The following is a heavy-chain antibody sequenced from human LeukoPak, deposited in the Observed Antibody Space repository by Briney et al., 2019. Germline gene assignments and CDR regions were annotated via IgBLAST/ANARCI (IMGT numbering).Heavy chain of an antibody. D-gene: IGHD3-10*01. CDR1: GGSFSGYY. Sequence: SETMSLTCAAYGGSFSGYYWSWVRQPPGKGLEWIGEINHSGSTNYNPSLKSRVTISVDTSKNQFSLKLSSMTAADTAVYYCARARYYYGSGSYSNLPKWFDPWGQGTLVTVSS. J-gene: IGHJ5*02. CDR3: ARARYYYGSGSYSNLPKWFDP. CDR2: INHSGST. V-gene: IGHV4-34*01.